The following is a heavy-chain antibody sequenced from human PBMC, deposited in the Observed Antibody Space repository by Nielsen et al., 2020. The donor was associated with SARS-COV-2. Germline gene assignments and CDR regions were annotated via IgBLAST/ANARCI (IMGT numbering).Heavy chain of an antibody. CDR3: ARDLADTSLFDY. CDR1: GFTFSSYG. J-gene: IGHJ4*02. Sequence: GESLKISCAASGFTFSSYGMSWVRQAPGKGLDWVSAISDSGRRIYYADSVKGRFTISRDNSKNTVSLQMNSLRAEDTAVYYCARDLADTSLFDYWGQGTLVTVSS. CDR2: ISDSGRRI. V-gene: IGHV3-23*01. D-gene: IGHD2-21*01.